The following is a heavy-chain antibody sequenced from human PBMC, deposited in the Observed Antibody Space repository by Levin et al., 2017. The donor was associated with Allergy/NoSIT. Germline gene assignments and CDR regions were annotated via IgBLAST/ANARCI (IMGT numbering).Heavy chain of an antibody. CDR1: GGSIRSGGYY. D-gene: IGHD3-10*01. CDR2: IYYSGST. CDR3: ARVGYYGSGLDY. Sequence: SQTLSLPCPVSGGSIRSGGYYWSWIRQHPGKGLEWIGYIYYSGSTYYNPSLKSRVTISVDTSKNQFSLKLSSVTAADTAVYYCARVGYYGSGLDYWGQGTLVTVSS. V-gene: IGHV4-31*03. J-gene: IGHJ4*02.